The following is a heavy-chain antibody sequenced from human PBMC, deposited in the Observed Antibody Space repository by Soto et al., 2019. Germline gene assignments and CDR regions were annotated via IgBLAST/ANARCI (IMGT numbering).Heavy chain of an antibody. J-gene: IGHJ5*02. CDR1: GYTFTSYG. CDR3: ARAGFGMDYGSGSHDNWFDP. CDR2: ISAYNGYT. V-gene: IGHV1-18*01. D-gene: IGHD3-10*01. Sequence: QVQLVQSGAEVKKPGASVKVSCKASGYTFTSYGIYWVRQAPGQGLEWMGWISAYNGYTNYAEKLQGRVTMTTDTSTNTAYMELRSLISDDTAVYYCARAGFGMDYGSGSHDNWFDPWGQGTLVTVSS.